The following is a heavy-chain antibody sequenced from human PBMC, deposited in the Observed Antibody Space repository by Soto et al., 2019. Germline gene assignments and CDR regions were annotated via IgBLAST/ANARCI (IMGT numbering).Heavy chain of an antibody. CDR2: IKSNNDGGTT. V-gene: IGHV3-15*01. J-gene: IGHJ4*02. D-gene: IGHD2-15*01. CDR1: GFNFATAW. Sequence: PGGSLRLSCAASGFNFATAWMNWARQAPGKGLEWLGQIKSNNDGGTTNYGAPVKGRFTISRDDSRNMVYLELTSLKTEDTGVYYCTADTPGGSRGTDFWGQGALVNVSS. CDR3: TADTPGGSRGTDF.